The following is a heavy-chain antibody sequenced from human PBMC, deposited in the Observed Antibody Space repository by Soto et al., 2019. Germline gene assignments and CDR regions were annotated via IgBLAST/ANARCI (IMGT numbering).Heavy chain of an antibody. D-gene: IGHD2-2*01. V-gene: IGHV3-30*18. CDR1: GFTFSSYG. J-gene: IGHJ4*02. CDR3: AKEVRRYCSSTRRAYFDY. CDR2: ISYDGSNK. Sequence: QVQLVESGGGVVQPGRSLRLSCAASGFTFSSYGMHWVRQAPGKGLEWVAVISYDGSNKYYADSVKGRFTISRDNSKNTLYLQMNSLRAEDTAVYYCAKEVRRYCSSTRRAYFDYCGQGTLVTVSS.